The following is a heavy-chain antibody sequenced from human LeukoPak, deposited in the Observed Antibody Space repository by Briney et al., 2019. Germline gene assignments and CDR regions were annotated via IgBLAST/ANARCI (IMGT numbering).Heavy chain of an antibody. CDR1: GGSISSSSYY. CDR3: ARGRVAAAGTSTGPYYFDY. CDR2: INHSGST. D-gene: IGHD6-13*01. J-gene: IGHJ4*02. Sequence: SETLSLTCTVSGGSISSSSYYWAWIRQPPGKGLEWIGEINHSGSTNYNPSLKSRVTISVDTSKNQFSLKLSSVTAADTAVYYCARGRVAAAGTSTGPYYFDYWGQGTLVTVSS. V-gene: IGHV4-39*07.